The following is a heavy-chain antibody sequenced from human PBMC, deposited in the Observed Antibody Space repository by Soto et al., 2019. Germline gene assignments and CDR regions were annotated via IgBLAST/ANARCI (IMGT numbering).Heavy chain of an antibody. CDR1: GYTFTSYD. J-gene: IGHJ5*02. D-gene: IGHD6-6*01. CDR3: ARGRVRYSSCNYFDT. Sequence: QVQLVQSGAEVKKPGASVKVSCKASGYTFTSYDINWVRQATGQGPEWMGWMNPDSGHTGYERKFRDRISMTRNTSITTAYMELTSLRSDDTAIYYCARGRVRYSSCNYFDTWGRGTLVTVSS. CDR2: MNPDSGHT. V-gene: IGHV1-8*01.